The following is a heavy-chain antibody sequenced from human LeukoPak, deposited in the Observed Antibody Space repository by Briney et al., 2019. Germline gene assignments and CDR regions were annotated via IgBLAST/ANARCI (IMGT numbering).Heavy chain of an antibody. V-gene: IGHV1-18*01. CDR2: ISNGDT. J-gene: IGHJ4*02. CDR1: GYTFNSYG. CDR3: ARDLLLGVAFDY. Sequence: ASVKVSCKASGYTFNSYGISWVRQAPGQGLEWMGWISNGDTNYAQKLQGRVTMTTDTSTSTAYMELRSLRSDDTAVYYCARDLLLGVAFDYWGQGSLVTVPS. D-gene: IGHD3-3*01.